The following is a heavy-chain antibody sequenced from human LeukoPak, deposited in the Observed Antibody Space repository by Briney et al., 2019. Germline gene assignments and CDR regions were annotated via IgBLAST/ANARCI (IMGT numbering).Heavy chain of an antibody. CDR3: ASAPHVNYFDF. D-gene: IGHD2/OR15-2a*01. CDR2: ISYSGST. J-gene: IGHJ4*02. V-gene: IGHV4-59*08. CDR1: GFTFDDYA. Sequence: GSLRLSCAASGFTFDDYAMHWVRQAPGMGLEWIGYISYSGSTNYNPSLKSRVTFSIDTSKNQFSLWLDSVTAADTAVYYCASAPHVNYFDFWGQGALVTVSA.